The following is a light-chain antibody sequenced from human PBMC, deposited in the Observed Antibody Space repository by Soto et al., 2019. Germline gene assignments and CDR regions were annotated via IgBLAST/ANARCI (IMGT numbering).Light chain of an antibody. V-gene: IGLV2-14*01. Sequence: SALTQPASVSGDPGQSITISCTGTSSDVGGYNYVSWYQQHPGKAPKLMIYDVNTRPSGVSNRFSGSKSGNTASLTISGLQAEDEADYYCSSYTSSISFGGGTKLTVL. CDR1: SSDVGGYNY. CDR3: SSYTSSIS. CDR2: DVN. J-gene: IGLJ2*01.